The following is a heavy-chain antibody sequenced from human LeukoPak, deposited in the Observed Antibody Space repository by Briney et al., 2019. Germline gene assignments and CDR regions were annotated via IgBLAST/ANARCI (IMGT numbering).Heavy chain of an antibody. J-gene: IGHJ4*02. Sequence: GGSLRLSCAASGFTFSSYGMHWVRQAPGKGLEWVAVISYDGSNKYYADSVKGRFTISRDNSKNTLYLKMNSLRAEDTGVYYCAKGGYYDSSGYPPRYWGEGTLVTVSS. D-gene: IGHD3-22*01. CDR1: GFTFSSYG. CDR3: AKGGYYDSSGYPPRY. CDR2: ISYDGSNK. V-gene: IGHV3-30*18.